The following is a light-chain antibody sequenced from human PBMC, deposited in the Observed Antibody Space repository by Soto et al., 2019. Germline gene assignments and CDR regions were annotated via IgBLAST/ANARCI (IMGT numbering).Light chain of an antibody. CDR2: DAS. J-gene: IGKJ1*01. CDR3: QQRSNWPPT. V-gene: IGKV3-11*01. Sequence: IVLRQSPGTLSLSPGERATLSCRASQSVSSYLAWYQQKPGQAPRLLIYDASTRATGIPARFSGSGSGTDFTLTITSLEPEDFAVYYCQQRSNWPPTFGQGTKVDIK. CDR1: QSVSSY.